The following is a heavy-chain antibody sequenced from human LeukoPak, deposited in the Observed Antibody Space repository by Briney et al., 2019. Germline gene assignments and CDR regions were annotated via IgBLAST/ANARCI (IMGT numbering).Heavy chain of an antibody. D-gene: IGHD3-22*01. CDR2: INHSGST. CDR3: ARGPDYYDSSGFDY. CDR1: GGSFSGYY. J-gene: IGHJ4*02. V-gene: IGHV4-34*01. Sequence: SETLSLTCAVYGGSFSGYYWSWIRQPPGKGLEWIGEINHSGSTNYNPSLKSRVTISVDASKNQFSLKLSSVTAADTAVYYCARGPDYYDSSGFDYWGQGTLVTVSS.